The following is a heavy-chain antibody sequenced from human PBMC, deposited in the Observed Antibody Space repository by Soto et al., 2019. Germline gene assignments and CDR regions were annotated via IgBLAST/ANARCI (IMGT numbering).Heavy chain of an antibody. J-gene: IGHJ4*02. D-gene: IGHD5-12*01. CDR2: IYWNDDR. Sequence: QITLKESGPTLVRPTQTLTLTCALSDVSLSSAGVSVGWIRQPPGKALEWLALIYWNDDRRYSPSLKGRLTITKDTSKNEVVLRLTKMDPADTATYYCAHSNGGYEIIYFDVWGQGTLVTVSS. CDR3: AHSNGGYEIIYFDV. CDR1: DVSLSSAGVS. V-gene: IGHV2-5*01.